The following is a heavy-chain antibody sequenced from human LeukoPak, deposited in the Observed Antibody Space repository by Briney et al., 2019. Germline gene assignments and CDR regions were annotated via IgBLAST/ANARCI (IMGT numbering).Heavy chain of an antibody. J-gene: IGHJ4*02. Sequence: SETLSLTCTVPGGSISGDCGSWIRQPPGKGLEWIGYISYSATTNYNPSLKSRVSFSIDTSKNQFSLKLTSVSAADTAVYFCATGHSSGWFDYWGQGTLVSVSS. V-gene: IGHV4-59*01. CDR3: ATGHSSGWFDY. CDR1: GGSISGDC. CDR2: ISYSATT. D-gene: IGHD6-19*01.